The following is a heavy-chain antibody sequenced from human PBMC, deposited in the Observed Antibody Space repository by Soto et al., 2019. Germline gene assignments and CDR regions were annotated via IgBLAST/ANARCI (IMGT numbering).Heavy chain of an antibody. CDR2: ISYDGSNK. J-gene: IGHJ4*02. Sequence: GGSLRLSCAASGFTFSSYAMHWVRQAPGKGLEWVAVISYDGSNKYYADSVKGRFTISRDNSKNTLYLQMNGLRAEDTAVYYCASAPHDRELPPRFTFDYWGQGTLVTVSS. D-gene: IGHD1-26*01. CDR1: GFTFSSYA. CDR3: ASAPHDRELPPRFTFDY. V-gene: IGHV3-30-3*01.